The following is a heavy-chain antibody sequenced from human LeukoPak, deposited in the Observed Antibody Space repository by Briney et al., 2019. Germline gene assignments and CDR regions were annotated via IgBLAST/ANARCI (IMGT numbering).Heavy chain of an antibody. Sequence: PGGSLRLSCAASGFTFSSYSMNWVRQAPGKGLEWVSSISSSSSYIYYADSVKGRFTISRDNAKSSPYLQMNSLRAEDTAVYYCATPPGSYPTIWGQGTLVTVSP. D-gene: IGHD1-26*01. J-gene: IGHJ4*02. V-gene: IGHV3-21*01. CDR1: GFTFSSYS. CDR2: ISSSSSYI. CDR3: ATPPGSYPTI.